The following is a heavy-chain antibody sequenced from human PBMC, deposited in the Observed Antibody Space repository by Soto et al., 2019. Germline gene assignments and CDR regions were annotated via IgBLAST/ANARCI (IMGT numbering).Heavy chain of an antibody. J-gene: IGHJ4*02. CDR2: IYYSGST. Sequence: SETLSLTCTVSGGSISRGDYYWSWIRQPPGKGLEWIGYIYYSGSTYYNPSLKSRVTISVDTSKNQFSLKLSSVTAADAAVYYCARDATVRSFDYWGQGTLVTVSS. CDR1: GGSISRGDYY. D-gene: IGHD3-10*01. CDR3: ARDATVRSFDY. V-gene: IGHV4-30-4*01.